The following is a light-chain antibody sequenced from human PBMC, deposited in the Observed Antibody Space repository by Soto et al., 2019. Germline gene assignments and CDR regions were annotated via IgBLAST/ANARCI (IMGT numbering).Light chain of an antibody. J-gene: IGKJ1*01. CDR1: QSVSSSS. CDR2: GAS. V-gene: IGKV3-20*01. Sequence: EIVLTQSPGTLSLSPGERATLSCRASQSVSSSSLAWYQQKPGQAPRLLIYGASSRATGIPDRFSGSGSGTEFTLTSSRLEPEDFAVYYCQQYGSSLRTFGQGTKVEIK. CDR3: QQYGSSLRT.